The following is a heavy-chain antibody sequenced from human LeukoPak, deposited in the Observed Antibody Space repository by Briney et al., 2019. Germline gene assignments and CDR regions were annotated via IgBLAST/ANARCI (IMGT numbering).Heavy chain of an antibody. J-gene: IGHJ4*02. CDR3: AIIGGSGSDSGHYIDH. D-gene: IGHD3-10*01. CDR1: RFTFSTYW. V-gene: IGHV3-74*01. CDR2: ISTDGSVT. Sequence: GGSLRLSFAASRFTFSTYWMHWVRRAPRKGLVWVSRISTDGSVTSYADSVKGRFTISRDNAKNTMYLQMNSLRAEDTAVYYCAIIGGSGSDSGHYIDHWGQGTLVTVSS.